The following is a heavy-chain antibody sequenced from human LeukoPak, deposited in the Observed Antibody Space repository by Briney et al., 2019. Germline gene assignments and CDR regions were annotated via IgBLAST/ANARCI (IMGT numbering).Heavy chain of an antibody. CDR3: ARDVGYSSGWSDY. CDR2: IYHSGST. V-gene: IGHV4-4*02. D-gene: IGHD6-19*01. Sequence: SETLSLTCAVSGGSISSSSWWSWVRQPPGKGLEWIGEIYHSGSTNYNPSLKSRVTISVDKSKNQFSLKLSSVTAADTAVYYCARDVGYSSGWSDYWGQGTLVTVSS. CDR1: GGSISSSSW. J-gene: IGHJ4*02.